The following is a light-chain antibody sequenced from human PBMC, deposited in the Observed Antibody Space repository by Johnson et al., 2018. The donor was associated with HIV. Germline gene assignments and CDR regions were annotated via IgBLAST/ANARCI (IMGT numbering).Light chain of an antibody. CDR2: ENN. J-gene: IGLJ1*01. CDR3: GTWDSSLSADV. V-gene: IGLV1-51*02. CDR1: SSNIGNNY. Sequence: HSVLTQPPSVSAAPGQKVTISCSGSSSNIGNNYVSWYQQLPGTAPKLLIYENNKRPSGIPDRFSGSKSGTSATLGITGLPTGDEADYYCGTWDSSLSADVFGTGTKVTVL.